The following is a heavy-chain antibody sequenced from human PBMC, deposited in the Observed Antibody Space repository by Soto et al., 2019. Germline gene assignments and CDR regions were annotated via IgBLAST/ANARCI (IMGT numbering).Heavy chain of an antibody. Sequence: GGYLRLSCAASGFTFSSYGMHWVRQAPGKGLEWVAVISYDGSNKYYADSVKGRFTISRDNSKNTLYLQMNSLRAEDTAVYYCAKVTGGNWFDPWGQGTLVTVSS. CDR1: GFTFSSYG. CDR2: ISYDGSNK. CDR3: AKVTGGNWFDP. J-gene: IGHJ5*02. D-gene: IGHD7-27*01. V-gene: IGHV3-30*18.